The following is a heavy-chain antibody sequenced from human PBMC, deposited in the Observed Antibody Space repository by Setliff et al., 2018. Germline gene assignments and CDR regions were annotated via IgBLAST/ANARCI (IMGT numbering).Heavy chain of an antibody. CDR1: GASFSGTY. CDR2: INHSGSP. V-gene: IGHV4-34*01. D-gene: IGHD3-22*01. J-gene: IGHJ4*02. CDR3: RVWVDMIEVDS. Sequence: PSETLSLTCAVYGASFSGTYCSWIRQSPGKGLEWIGEINHTGSPSWIGEINHSGSPNYNLSLKSRVTMSVDTSKNQFSLKLTSVTAADTAVYYCRVWVDMIEVDSWAQGTLVTVSS.